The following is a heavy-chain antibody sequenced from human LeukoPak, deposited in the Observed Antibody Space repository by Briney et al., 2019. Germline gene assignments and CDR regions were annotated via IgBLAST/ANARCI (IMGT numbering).Heavy chain of an antibody. J-gene: IGHJ4*02. CDR1: GGTFSSYA. Sequence: ASVKVSCKASGGTFSSYAISWVRQAPGQGLEWMGGIIPIFGTANYAQKFQGRVTITADKSTSTAYMELSSLRSEDTAVYYCARDKSEWELHAAFDYWGQGTLVTVSS. CDR2: IIPIFGTA. V-gene: IGHV1-69*06. D-gene: IGHD1-26*01. CDR3: ARDKSEWELHAAFDY.